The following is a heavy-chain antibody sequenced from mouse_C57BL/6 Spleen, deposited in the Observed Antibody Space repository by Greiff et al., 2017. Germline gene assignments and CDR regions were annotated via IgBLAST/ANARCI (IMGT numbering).Heavy chain of an antibody. Sequence: QVQLKESGAELARPGASVKMSCKASGYTFTSYTMHWVKQRPGQGLEWIGYINPSSGYTKYNQKFKDKATLTADKSSSTAYMQLSSLTSEDSAVYYCARDYGSSKEVYFDYWGQGTTLTVSS. V-gene: IGHV1-4*01. J-gene: IGHJ2*01. CDR1: GYTFTSYT. D-gene: IGHD1-1*01. CDR3: ARDYGSSKEVYFDY. CDR2: INPSSGYT.